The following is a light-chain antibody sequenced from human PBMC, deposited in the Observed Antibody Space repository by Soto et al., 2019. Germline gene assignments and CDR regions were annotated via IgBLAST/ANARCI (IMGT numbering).Light chain of an antibody. CDR1: QSISGW. CDR3: QQYNSYPWT. Sequence: DIQMTQSPSTLSASVGDRVTITCRASQSISGWLAWYQQKPGKAPKLLIYDVSSLESGVPSRFSGSGSGTELTIAISSLQPDDVETYDGQQYNSYPWTFGQGTKGDIK. CDR2: DVS. J-gene: IGKJ1*01. V-gene: IGKV1-5*01.